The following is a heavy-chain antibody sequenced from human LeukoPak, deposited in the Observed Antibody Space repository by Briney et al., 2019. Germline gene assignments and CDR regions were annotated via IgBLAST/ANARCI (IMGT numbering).Heavy chain of an antibody. CDR3: ARDAGLQYYFDY. D-gene: IGHD4-11*01. CDR2: IDTSGNT. V-gene: IGHV4-4*07. CDR1: GGSISSYY. Sequence: PSETLSLTCTVSGGSISSYYWSWIRQPAGKGLEWIGRIDTSGNTNYKPSLKSRVTISVDTSKNQFSLKLSSVTAADTAVYYCARDAGLQYYFDYWGQGTLVTVSS. J-gene: IGHJ4*02.